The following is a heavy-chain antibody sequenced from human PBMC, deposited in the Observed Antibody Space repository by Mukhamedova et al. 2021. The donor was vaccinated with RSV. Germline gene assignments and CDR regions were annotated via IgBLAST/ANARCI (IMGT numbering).Heavy chain of an antibody. J-gene: IGHJ5*02. CDR3: ARGDXCSSNSCYRFDP. V-gene: IGHV5-51*01. D-gene: IGHD2-2*01. Sequence: RYSPSFQGQVTISANKSISTAYLQWSSLKASDTAMYYCARGDXCSSNSCYRFDPWGQGTLVTVSS.